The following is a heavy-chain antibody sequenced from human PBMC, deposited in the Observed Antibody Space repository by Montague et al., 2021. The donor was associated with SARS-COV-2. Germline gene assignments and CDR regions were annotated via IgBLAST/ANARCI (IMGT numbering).Heavy chain of an antibody. Sequence: SLRLSCAASGFTFSSYGMHWVRQAPGKGLEWVAVIWYDGSNKYYADSVKGRFTISRDKSQNTLYLQMNSLRAEDTAVYYCARSKGVVINGVCDYWGQGTLVTVSS. CDR3: ARSKGVVINGVCDY. J-gene: IGHJ4*02. CDR2: IWYDGSNK. CDR1: GFTFSSYG. V-gene: IGHV3-33*01. D-gene: IGHD3-3*01.